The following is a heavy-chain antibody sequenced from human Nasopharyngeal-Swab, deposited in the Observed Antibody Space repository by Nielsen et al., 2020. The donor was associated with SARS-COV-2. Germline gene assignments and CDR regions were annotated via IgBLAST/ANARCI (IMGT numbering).Heavy chain of an antibody. Sequence: ASVKVSCNASGYTFSKYGIHWVRHAPAQGLEWMGWISAYNGNTNYAWKFQGRLTMTTDTSTSTAYMELRSLTSDDTAVYFCARDGSNWGDSEYWGQGTLVTVSS. CDR2: ISAYNGNT. J-gene: IGHJ4*02. CDR3: ARDGSNWGDSEY. D-gene: IGHD3-10*01. CDR1: GYTFSKYG. V-gene: IGHV1-18*04.